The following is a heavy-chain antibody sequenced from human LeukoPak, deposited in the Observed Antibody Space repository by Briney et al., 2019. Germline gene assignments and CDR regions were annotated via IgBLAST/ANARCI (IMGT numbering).Heavy chain of an antibody. CDR1: GGSISSYY. D-gene: IGHD3-3*01. Sequence: PSETLSLTGTVSGGSISSYYWSWIRQPPGKGLEWIGSIYYSGSTNYNPSLKSRVTISVDTSKNQFSLKLSSVTAADTAVNYCARDGDYYYGMDVWGQGTTVTVSS. V-gene: IGHV4-59*01. CDR2: IYYSGST. J-gene: IGHJ6*02. CDR3: ARDGDYYYGMDV.